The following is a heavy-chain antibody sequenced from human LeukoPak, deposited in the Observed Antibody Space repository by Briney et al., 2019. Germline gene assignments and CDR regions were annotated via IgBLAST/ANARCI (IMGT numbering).Heavy chain of an antibody. CDR3: ATDSGSYYVH. V-gene: IGHV1-69*04. CDR1: GGTFSSYA. D-gene: IGHD1-26*01. J-gene: IGHJ1*01. Sequence: SVKVSCKASGGTFSSYAISWVRQAPGQGLEWMGRIIPNLGIANYAQKFQGRVTITADKSTSTAYMELSSLRSEDTAVYYCATDSGSYYVHWGQGTLVTVSS. CDR2: IIPNLGIA.